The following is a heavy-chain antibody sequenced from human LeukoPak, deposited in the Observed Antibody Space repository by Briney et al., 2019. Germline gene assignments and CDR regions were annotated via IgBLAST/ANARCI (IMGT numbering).Heavy chain of an antibody. J-gene: IGHJ4*02. Sequence: PSETLSLTCTVSGGSISSSSYYWGWIRQPPGKGLEWIGEINHSGSTNYNPSLKSRVTISVDTSKNQFSLKLSSVTAADTAVYYCARGERDGYNCWGQGTLVTVSS. CDR2: INHSGST. V-gene: IGHV4-39*07. CDR3: ARGERDGYNC. CDR1: GGSISSSSYY. D-gene: IGHD5-24*01.